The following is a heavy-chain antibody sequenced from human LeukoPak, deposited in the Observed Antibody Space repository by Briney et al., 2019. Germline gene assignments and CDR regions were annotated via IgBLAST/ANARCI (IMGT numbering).Heavy chain of an antibody. D-gene: IGHD2-8*01. Sequence: ASVKVSCKASGGTFSSYAISWVRQAPGQGLEWMGGIIPIFGTANYAQKFQGRVTITADESTSTAYMELSSLRSEDTAVYYCARKMLAYNWFDPWGQGTLVTVSS. CDR3: ARKMLAYNWFDP. CDR2: IIPIFGTA. V-gene: IGHV1-69*13. CDR1: GGTFSSYA. J-gene: IGHJ5*02.